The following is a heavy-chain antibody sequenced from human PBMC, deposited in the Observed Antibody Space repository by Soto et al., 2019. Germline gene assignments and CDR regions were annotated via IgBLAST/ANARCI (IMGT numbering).Heavy chain of an antibody. CDR3: ARATYYDYIWGSYRSYYFDY. Sequence: SETLSLTCTVSGGSISSSSYYWGWIRQPPGKGLEWIGSIYYSGSTYYNPSLKSRVTISVDTSKNQFSLKLSSVTAADTAVYYRARATYYDYIWGSYRSYYFDYWGQGTLVTVSS. D-gene: IGHD3-16*02. J-gene: IGHJ4*02. V-gene: IGHV4-39*01. CDR1: GGSISSSSYY. CDR2: IYYSGST.